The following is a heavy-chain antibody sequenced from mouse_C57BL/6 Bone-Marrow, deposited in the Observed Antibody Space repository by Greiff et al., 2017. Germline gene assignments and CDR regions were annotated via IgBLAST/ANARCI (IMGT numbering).Heavy chain of an antibody. D-gene: IGHD2-1*01. Sequence: VQLQQSGAELVMPGASVKLSCKASGYTFTSYWMHWVKQRPGQGLEWIGEIDPSDSYTNYNQKIKGKSTLTVDKSSSTAYMQLSSLTSEDSAVYYCARRGKGNPYFDYWGQGTTLTVSS. J-gene: IGHJ2*01. CDR3: ARRGKGNPYFDY. CDR2: IDPSDSYT. V-gene: IGHV1-69*01. CDR1: GYTFTSYW.